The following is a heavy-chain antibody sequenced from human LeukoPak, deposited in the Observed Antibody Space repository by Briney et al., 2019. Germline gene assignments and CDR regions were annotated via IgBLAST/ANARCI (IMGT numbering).Heavy chain of an antibody. V-gene: IGHV3-23*01. J-gene: IGHJ4*02. D-gene: IGHD2-2*01. CDR1: GFSFNNYD. CDR3: AKDGPSRPYDY. CDR2: ISANGDDT. Sequence: GGSLRLSCAASGFSFNNYDMNGVRQAPGKGVEWVSVISANGDDTKYADSVKGRFTSSSDNSSNTLYLQMSSLRAEDTAVYYCAKDGPSRPYDYWGQGTQVTVSS.